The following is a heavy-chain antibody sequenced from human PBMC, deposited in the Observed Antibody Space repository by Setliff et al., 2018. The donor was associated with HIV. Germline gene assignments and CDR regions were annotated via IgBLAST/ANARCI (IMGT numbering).Heavy chain of an antibody. V-gene: IGHV3-11*04. CDR3: AGGGSSSAY. D-gene: IGHD6-13*01. CDR2: ISSSGTTL. Sequence: LRLSCAASGFTFSDYYMSWIRQAPGKGLEWVSYISSSGTTLYYADSVKGRFTVSRDNAKKSLYLQMNSLRVEDTAVYYCAGGGSSSAYWGQGTPVTVSS. J-gene: IGHJ4*02. CDR1: GFTFSDYY.